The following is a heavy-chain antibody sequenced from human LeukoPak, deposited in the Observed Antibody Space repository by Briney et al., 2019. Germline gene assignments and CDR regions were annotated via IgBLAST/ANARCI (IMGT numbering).Heavy chain of an antibody. D-gene: IGHD3-22*01. CDR1: GGSISSYY. J-gene: IGHJ4*02. CDR3: ARVRSYYYDSSGHYFDY. V-gene: IGHV4-59*01. CDR2: IYYSGST. Sequence: PSETLSLTCTVSGGSISSYYWSWIRQPPGKGLEWIGYIYYSGSTNYNPSLKSRVTISVDTSKNQFSLKLSSVTAADTAVYYCARVRSYYYDSSGHYFDYWGQGTLVTVSS.